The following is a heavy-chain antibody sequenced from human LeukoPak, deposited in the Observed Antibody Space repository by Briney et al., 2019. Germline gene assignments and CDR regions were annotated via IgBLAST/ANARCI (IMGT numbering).Heavy chain of an antibody. D-gene: IGHD1-26*01. Sequence: SETLSLTCTVSGGSISSGGYYWSWIRQPPGKGLEWIGYIYHSGSTYYNPSLKSRVTISVDRSKNQFSLKLSSVTAADTAVYYCARDWGSVGATQYGSDIWGQGTMVTVSS. V-gene: IGHV4-30-2*01. CDR1: GGSISSGGYY. CDR2: IYHSGST. CDR3: ARDWGSVGATQYGSDI. J-gene: IGHJ3*02.